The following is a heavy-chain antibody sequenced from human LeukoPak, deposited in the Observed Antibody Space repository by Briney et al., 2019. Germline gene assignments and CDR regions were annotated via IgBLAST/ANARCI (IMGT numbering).Heavy chain of an antibody. V-gene: IGHV3-30-3*01. CDR2: ISYDGSNK. Sequence: GRSLRLSCAASGFTFSSYAMHWVRQASGKGLEWVAVISYDGSNKYYADSVKGRFTISRDNSKNTLYLQMNSLRAEDTAVYYCARDLMGRLDYWGQGTLVTVSS. D-gene: IGHD3-10*01. CDR3: ARDLMGRLDY. J-gene: IGHJ4*02. CDR1: GFTFSSYA.